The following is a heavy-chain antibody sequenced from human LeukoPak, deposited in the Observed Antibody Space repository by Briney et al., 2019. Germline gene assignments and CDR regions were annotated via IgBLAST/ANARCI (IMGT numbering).Heavy chain of an antibody. Sequence: GGSLRLSCAASAFTFSSYEMNWVRQAPGKGLEWVSYISSSGSTIYYADSVKGRFTISRDNAKNSLYLQMNSLRAEDTAVYYCASPPRAVAGTHYFDYWGQGTLVTVSS. CDR2: ISSSGSTI. V-gene: IGHV3-48*03. CDR3: ASPPRAVAGTHYFDY. CDR1: AFTFSSYE. D-gene: IGHD6-19*01. J-gene: IGHJ4*02.